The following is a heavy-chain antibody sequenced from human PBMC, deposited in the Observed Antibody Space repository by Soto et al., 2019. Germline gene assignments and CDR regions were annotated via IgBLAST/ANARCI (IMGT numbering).Heavy chain of an antibody. CDR1: GFTFSNAW. CDR3: AKDGTQLRLDYFDY. V-gene: IGHV3-30*18. CDR2: TSDDGTDK. D-gene: IGHD1-1*01. J-gene: IGHJ4*02. Sequence: PGWSLRLSCAASGFTFSNAWMSWVRQAPGKGLEWVAVTSDDGTDKYYADSVKGRFTISRDNSKNTLFLQLNSLRVEDTAVYYCAKDGTQLRLDYFDYWGQGTLVTVSS.